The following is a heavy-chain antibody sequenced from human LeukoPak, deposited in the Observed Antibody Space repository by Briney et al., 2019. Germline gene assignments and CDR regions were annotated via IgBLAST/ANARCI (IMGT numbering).Heavy chain of an antibody. CDR2: ISWNSGSI. V-gene: IGHV3-9*01. D-gene: IGHD4-23*01. Sequence: GGSLRLSCAASGLTFDDYAMHWVRQAPGKGLEWVSGISWNSGSIVYADSVKGRFTISRDNAKNSLYLQMNSLRAEDTALYYCAKDMGADYGGNYATFDYWGQGTLVTVSS. J-gene: IGHJ4*02. CDR1: GLTFDDYA. CDR3: AKDMGADYGGNYATFDY.